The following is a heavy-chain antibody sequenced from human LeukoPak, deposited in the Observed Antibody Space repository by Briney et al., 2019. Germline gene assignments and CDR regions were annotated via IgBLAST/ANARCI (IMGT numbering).Heavy chain of an antibody. V-gene: IGHV4-30-2*06. Sequence: SETLSLTCAVSGGSISSGGYSWSWIRQSPGKGLEWIGYIYHSGSTYYNPSLKSRVTISVDRSKNQFSLKLSSVTAADTAVYYCARAITMVRGGDLGWFDPWGQGTLVTVSS. D-gene: IGHD3-10*01. CDR2: IYHSGST. CDR3: ARAITMVRGGDLGWFDP. CDR1: GGSISSGGYS. J-gene: IGHJ5*02.